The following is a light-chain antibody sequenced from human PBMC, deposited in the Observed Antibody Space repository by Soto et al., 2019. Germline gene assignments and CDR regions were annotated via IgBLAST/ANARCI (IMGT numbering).Light chain of an antibody. J-gene: IGLJ1*01. CDR1: NIGRKS. CDR3: QMWDSSSGDLYV. V-gene: IGLV3-21*02. Sequence: SYVLTQPPSVSVAPGQTARITCGGNNIGRKSVHWYQQRPGQAPVMVVYDDTDRPSGIPDRFSGANSGNTATLTISGVEAGDEAVYYCQMWDSSSGDLYVFGPVTKVTVL. CDR2: DDT.